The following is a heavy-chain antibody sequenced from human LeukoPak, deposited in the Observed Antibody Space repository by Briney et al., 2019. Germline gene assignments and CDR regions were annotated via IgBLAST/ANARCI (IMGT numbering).Heavy chain of an antibody. CDR2: IKEDGSEK. CDR1: GFTFRKHW. CDR3: ARGPTLAS. Sequence: PGESLRLSCAADGFTFRKHWMSWVRQAMGKGLECVAKIKEDGSEKHYVDSVKGRFTISRDNAKKSLYLQMVDLRLDDTAIYYCARGPTLASWGQGTLVTVSS. J-gene: IGHJ4*02. V-gene: IGHV3-7*01.